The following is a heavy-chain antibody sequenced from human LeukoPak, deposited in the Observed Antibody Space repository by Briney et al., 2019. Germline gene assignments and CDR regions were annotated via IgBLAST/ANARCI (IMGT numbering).Heavy chain of an antibody. CDR3: ARIGPGTDVYNSFDY. J-gene: IGHJ4*02. D-gene: IGHD5-24*01. CDR1: GFDFSNYD. V-gene: IGHV3-21*01. CDR2: ISRGGNYI. Sequence: PGGSLRLSCAASGFDFSNYDMTWVRQAPGKGLEYVSSISRGGNYIYSADSGRGRFSISRNNAENSLFLQMNSLRGEDTAVYYCARIGPGTDVYNSFDYWGQGTLVAVSS.